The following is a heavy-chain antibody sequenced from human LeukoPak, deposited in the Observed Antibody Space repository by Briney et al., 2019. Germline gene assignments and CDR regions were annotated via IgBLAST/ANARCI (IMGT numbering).Heavy chain of an antibody. CDR3: ARETQSVGATHHDY. D-gene: IGHD1-26*01. Sequence: SETLSLTCTVSGGSISSYYWSWIRQPAGKGLEWIGRIYTSGSTNYNPSLKSRVTMSVDTSKNQFSLKLSSVTAADTAVYYCARETQSVGATHHDYWGQGTLVTVSS. J-gene: IGHJ4*02. CDR1: GGSISSYY. V-gene: IGHV4-4*07. CDR2: IYTSGST.